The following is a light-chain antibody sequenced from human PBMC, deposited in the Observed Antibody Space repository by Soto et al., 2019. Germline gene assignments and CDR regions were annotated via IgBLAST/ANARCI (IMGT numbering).Light chain of an antibody. V-gene: IGKV1-39*01. J-gene: IGKJ1*01. CDR2: AAS. Sequence: DIQMTQSPSSLSACVGDRGTITRRARRGSSSYLNWYQQKPGKAPRLLIYAASSMQSGVPARFSGSGSGTDFTLTISSLEPEDFAVYYCQQRVNWPLTFGQGTKVDIK. CDR3: QQRVNWPLT. CDR1: RGSSSY.